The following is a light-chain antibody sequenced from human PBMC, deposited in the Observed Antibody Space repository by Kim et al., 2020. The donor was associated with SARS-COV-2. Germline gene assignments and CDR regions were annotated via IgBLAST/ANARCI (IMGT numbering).Light chain of an antibody. CDR3: HKYDSTPFT. Sequence: GDGVTIPCRASEDIRNSLALYQQKPGKVPQLLIYSASALQSGVPSRFSGSGSGTDFTLTISSLQPEDVATYYCHKYDSTPFTFGPGTKVDIK. CDR2: SAS. V-gene: IGKV1-27*01. CDR1: EDIRNS. J-gene: IGKJ3*01.